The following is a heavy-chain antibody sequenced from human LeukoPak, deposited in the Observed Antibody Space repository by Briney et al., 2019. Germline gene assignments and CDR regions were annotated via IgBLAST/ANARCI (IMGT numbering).Heavy chain of an antibody. CDR1: GFTFSDYY. D-gene: IGHD3-16*01. V-gene: IGHV3-30*18. CDR2: ISYDGSNE. CDR3: AKDSSSLVVVMITGGMDV. Sequence: TGGSLRLSCAASGFTFSDYYMSWIRQSPGKGLEWVAVISYDGSNEYYADSVKGRFTISRDNSKSTLYLQMNNLRVEDTALYYCAKDSSSLVVVMITGGMDVWGQGTTVTVSS. J-gene: IGHJ6*02.